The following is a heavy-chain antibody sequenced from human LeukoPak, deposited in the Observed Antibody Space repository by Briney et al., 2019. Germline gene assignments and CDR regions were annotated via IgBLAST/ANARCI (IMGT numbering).Heavy chain of an antibody. V-gene: IGHV1-46*01. CDR2: INPTGTGT. Sequence: ASVKVSCKASGYIFTTYYVHWVRQAPGQGLEWMGLINPTGTGTNYAQKFRGRVTLTRDTSTTTVYMELSSLRSEDTAVYYCAREESGGYFDYWGQGTPVTVSS. CDR1: GYIFTTYY. J-gene: IGHJ4*02. CDR3: AREESGGYFDY. D-gene: IGHD2-8*02.